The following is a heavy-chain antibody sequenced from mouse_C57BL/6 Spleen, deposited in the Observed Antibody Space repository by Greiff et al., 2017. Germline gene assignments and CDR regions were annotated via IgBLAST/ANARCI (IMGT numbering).Heavy chain of an antibody. Sequence: EVQRVESGGGLVKPGGSLKLSCAASGFTFSDYGMHWVRQAPEKGLEWVAYISSGSSTIYYADTVKGRFTISRDNAKNTLFLQMTSLRSEDTAMYYCARDDGYYVGYFDYWGQGTTLTVSS. J-gene: IGHJ2*01. D-gene: IGHD2-3*01. V-gene: IGHV5-17*01. CDR3: ARDDGYYVGYFDY. CDR1: GFTFSDYG. CDR2: ISSGSSTI.